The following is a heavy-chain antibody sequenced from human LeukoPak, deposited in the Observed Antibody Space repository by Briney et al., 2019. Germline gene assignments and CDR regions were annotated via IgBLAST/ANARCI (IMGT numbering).Heavy chain of an antibody. CDR1: GGSFRSTDYY. Sequence: PSETLPLTCTVPGGSFRSTDYYWSWIRQPPGKGLGWIGYIFYSGTTYSHTSLKSRASISFDTSKNQFSLRLSSVTAADTAVYYCARDVAYYVSTGHPIEYVDVWGKGTTVTVSS. J-gene: IGHJ6*03. CDR2: IFYSGTT. D-gene: IGHD3-22*01. CDR3: ARDVAYYVSTGHPIEYVDV. V-gene: IGHV4-30-4*01.